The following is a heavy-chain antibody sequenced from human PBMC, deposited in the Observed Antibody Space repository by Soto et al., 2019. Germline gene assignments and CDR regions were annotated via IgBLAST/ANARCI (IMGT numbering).Heavy chain of an antibody. Sequence: QLQLQESGPGLVKPSETLSLTCTVSGGSISSSSYYWGWIRQPPGKGLEWSGSIYYSGSTYYNPSLKRRVTVSVDTSKNQFSLKLSSVTAADTAVYYCARQDDNNWFDPWGQGTLVTVSS. CDR3: ARQDDNNWFDP. CDR1: GGSISSSSYY. J-gene: IGHJ5*02. V-gene: IGHV4-39*01. CDR2: IYYSGST.